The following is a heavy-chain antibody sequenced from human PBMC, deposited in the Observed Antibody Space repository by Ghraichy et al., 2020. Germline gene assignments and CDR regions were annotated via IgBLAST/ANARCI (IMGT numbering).Heavy chain of an antibody. D-gene: IGHD4-11*01. J-gene: IGHJ4*02. CDR1: GGSISSGSYY. Sequence: SETLSLTCTVSGGSISSGSYYWNWIRQPAGKGLEWIGRIYTSGSTNYNPSLKSRVTISVDTSKNQFSLILSSVTAADTAVYYCAREEAMTTGLFDCWGQGTLVTVSS. V-gene: IGHV4-61*02. CDR3: AREEAMTTGLFDC. CDR2: IYTSGST.